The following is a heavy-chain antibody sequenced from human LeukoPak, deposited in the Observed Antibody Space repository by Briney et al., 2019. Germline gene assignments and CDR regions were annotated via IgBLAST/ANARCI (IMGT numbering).Heavy chain of an antibody. D-gene: IGHD2-15*01. CDR3: AGSIEGNAFDI. J-gene: IGHJ3*02. CDR1: GGSISSGYY. CDR2: IYHSGST. V-gene: IGHV4-38-2*02. Sequence: SQTLSLTCTVSGGSISSGYYWGWIRQPPGKGLEWIGSIYHSGSTYYNPSLKSRVTISVDTSKNQFSLKLSSVTAADTAVYYCAGSIEGNAFDIWGQGTMVTVSS.